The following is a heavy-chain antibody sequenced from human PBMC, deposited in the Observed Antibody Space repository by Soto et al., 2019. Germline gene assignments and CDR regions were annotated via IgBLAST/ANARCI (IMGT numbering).Heavy chain of an antibody. CDR2: INSYNGNT. D-gene: IGHD2-15*01. V-gene: IGHV1-18*01. CDR3: ERSAGVVDGADY. Sequence: QVQLVQSGAEVKKPGASVKVSCKASGYIFINYGISWVRQAPGQGLEWMGWINSYNGNTNSAQKVQSRVTMTTDTSTNTAYMELRSLTADDTAVSYCERSAGVVDGADYWGQGTLVTVSS. J-gene: IGHJ4*02. CDR1: GYIFINYG.